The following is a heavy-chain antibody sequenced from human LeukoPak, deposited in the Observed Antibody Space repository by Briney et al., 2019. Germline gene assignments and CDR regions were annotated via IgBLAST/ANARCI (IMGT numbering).Heavy chain of an antibody. D-gene: IGHD3-9*01. Sequence: SETLSLTCTVSGGSISSYYWSWIRQPPGKGLEWIGYIYYSGSTNYNPSLKSRVTMSVDTSKNQFSLKLSSVTAADTAVYYCARPRQYYDILTGYYKTAYFDYWGQGTLVTVSS. CDR1: GGSISSYY. CDR3: ARPRQYYDILTGYYKTAYFDY. J-gene: IGHJ4*02. V-gene: IGHV4-59*12. CDR2: IYYSGST.